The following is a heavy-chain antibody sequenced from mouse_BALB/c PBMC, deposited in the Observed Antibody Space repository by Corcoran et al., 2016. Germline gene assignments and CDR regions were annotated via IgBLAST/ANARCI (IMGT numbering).Heavy chain of an antibody. CDR2: IDPANGNT. CDR3: ARWDWYFDV. D-gene: IGHD4-1*01. Sequence: EVQLQQSGAALVKPGASVKLSCTASGFNIKDTYMHWVKQRPEQGLEWIGRIDPANGNTKYDPKFQGKATITADTASNPAYLQLSSLTSEDTAVYYCARWDWYFDVWGAGNTVTVSS. CDR1: GFNIKDTY. V-gene: IGHV14-3*02. J-gene: IGHJ1*01.